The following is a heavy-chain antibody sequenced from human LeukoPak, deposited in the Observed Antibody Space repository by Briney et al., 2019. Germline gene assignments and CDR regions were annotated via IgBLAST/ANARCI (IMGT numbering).Heavy chain of an antibody. J-gene: IGHJ5*02. CDR1: GGSISSSSYY. Sequence: SETLSLTCTVSGGSISSSSYYWSWIRQPAGKGLEWIGRIYTSGSTNYNPSLKSRVTMSVDTSKNQFSLKLSSVTAADTAVYYCARDQGGRSQLFTFDPWGQGTLVTVSS. D-gene: IGHD2-15*01. CDR3: ARDQGGRSQLFTFDP. CDR2: IYTSGST. V-gene: IGHV4-61*02.